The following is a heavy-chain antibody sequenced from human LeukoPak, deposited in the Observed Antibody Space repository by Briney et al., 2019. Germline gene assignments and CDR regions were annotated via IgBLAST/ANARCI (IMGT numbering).Heavy chain of an antibody. CDR1: GGTFSSYA. J-gene: IGHJ4*02. CDR2: IIPIFGTA. D-gene: IGHD3-10*01. V-gene: IGHV1-69*01. Sequence: SVKVSCKASGGTFSSYAISWVRQASGQGLEWMGGIIPIFGTANYAQKFQGRVTITADESTSTAYMELSSLRSEDTAVYYCARGWNYYGSGSYLYYFDYWGQGTLVTVSS. CDR3: ARGWNYYGSGSYLYYFDY.